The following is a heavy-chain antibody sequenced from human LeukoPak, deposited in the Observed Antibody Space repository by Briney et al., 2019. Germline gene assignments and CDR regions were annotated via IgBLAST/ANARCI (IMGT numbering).Heavy chain of an antibody. D-gene: IGHD3-10*01. CDR3: ARGEYGSGSYHIDY. J-gene: IGHJ4*02. Sequence: GGSLRLSCAASGFTFSDYWMSWVRQAPGKRPEWVANVKQDGSEKSYVDSVKGRFTISRDNANNFLYLEMNSLRAEDTAVYYCARGEYGSGSYHIDYWGQGTLVTVSS. CDR2: VKQDGSEK. CDR1: GFTFSDYW. V-gene: IGHV3-7*01.